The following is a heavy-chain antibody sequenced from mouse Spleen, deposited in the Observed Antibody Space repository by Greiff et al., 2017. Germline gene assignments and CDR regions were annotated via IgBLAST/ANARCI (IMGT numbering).Heavy chain of an antibody. CDR2: IWTGGGT. V-gene: IGHV2-9-2*01. J-gene: IGHJ3*01. D-gene: IGHD2-4*01. CDR3: VRGDYDYDPWFAY. Sequence: VHLVESGPGLVAPSQSLSITCTVSGFSLTSYDISWIRQPPGKGLEWLGVIWTGGGTNYNSAFMSRLSISKDNSKSQVFLKMNSLQTDDTAIYYCVRGDYDYDPWFAYWGQGTLVTVSA. CDR1: GFSLTSYD.